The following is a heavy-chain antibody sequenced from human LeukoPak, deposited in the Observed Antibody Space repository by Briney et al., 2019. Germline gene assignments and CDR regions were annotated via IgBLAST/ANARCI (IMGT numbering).Heavy chain of an antibody. J-gene: IGHJ6*03. Sequence: SETLSLTCTVSGGSISSSSYYWGWVRQPPGKGLEWIGSISYSGSTYYNPSLRSRVTISVDTSKKQFSLKLSSVTAADTAVYYCARGYCSGGSCYSYYYYSYMDVWGKGTTVTVSS. CDR1: GGSISSSSYY. CDR2: ISYSGST. D-gene: IGHD2-15*01. CDR3: ARGYCSGGSCYSYYYYSYMDV. V-gene: IGHV4-39*07.